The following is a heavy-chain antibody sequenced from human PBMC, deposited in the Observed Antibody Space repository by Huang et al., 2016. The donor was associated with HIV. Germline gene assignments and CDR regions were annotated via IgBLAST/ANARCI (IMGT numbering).Heavy chain of an antibody. V-gene: IGHV4-39*01. Sequence: QVQLQESGRGLVKPSENLSLTCTVSGGSISSSVYYWGWIRQSPGKGLEWIGSMYYSGSTYYTPAPKSRVTISADTSNSKFSLKLTSVTAADSAVYYCVRHRPNYDFWSGYYPYFDDWGQGTLVTVSS. CDR2: MYYSGST. D-gene: IGHD3-3*01. CDR3: VRHRPNYDFWSGYYPYFDD. J-gene: IGHJ4*02. CDR1: GGSISSSVYY.